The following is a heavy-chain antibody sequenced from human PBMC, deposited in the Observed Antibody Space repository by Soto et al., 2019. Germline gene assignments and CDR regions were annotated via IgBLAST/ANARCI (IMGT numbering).Heavy chain of an antibody. J-gene: IGHJ4*02. CDR2: IYSDGST. CDR3: ATLTKYDILTGFYPC. D-gene: IGHD3-9*01. CDR1: GFTVNSNY. Sequence: EVQLVESGGGLVQPGGSMRLSCSASGFTVNSNYMSWVRQAPGKGLEWVSVIYSDGSTYYADSVKGRFIISRDNSNNTLYFPLYSLRAEDTAVYYCATLTKYDILTGFYPCWGQGTLVTVSS. V-gene: IGHV3-66*01.